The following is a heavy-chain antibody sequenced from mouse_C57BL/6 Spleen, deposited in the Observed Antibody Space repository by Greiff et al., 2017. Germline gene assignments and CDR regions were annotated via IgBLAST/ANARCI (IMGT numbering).Heavy chain of an antibody. CDR1: GYAFSSYW. CDR3: ARLNSNYYFDY. J-gene: IGHJ2*01. Sequence: VQLQQSGAELVKPGASVKISCKASGYAFSSYWMNWVKQRPGKGLEWIGQIYPGDGDTNYNGKFKGKATLTTDKSSSTAYMQLSSLTSEDSAVYFCARLNSNYYFDYWGQGTTLTVSA. V-gene: IGHV1-80*01. D-gene: IGHD2-5*01. CDR2: IYPGDGDT.